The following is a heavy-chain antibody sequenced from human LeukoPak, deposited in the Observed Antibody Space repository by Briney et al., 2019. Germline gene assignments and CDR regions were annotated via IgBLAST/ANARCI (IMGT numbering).Heavy chain of an antibody. CDR2: INQDGTEK. V-gene: IGHV3-7*01. CDR3: ARAGAGSPDLDY. CDR1: GFTFTTYW. D-gene: IGHD1-26*01. J-gene: IGHJ4*02. Sequence: GESLRLSCAASGFTFTTYWMSWVRQAPGKGLEWVANINQDGTEKYYVDSVKGRFTISRDNAKNSLYLQMNSLRAEDTAVYYCARAGAGSPDLDYWGQGTLVTVSS.